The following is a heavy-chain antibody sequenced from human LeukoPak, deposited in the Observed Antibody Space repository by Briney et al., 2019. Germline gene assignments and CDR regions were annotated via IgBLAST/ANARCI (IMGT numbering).Heavy chain of an antibody. D-gene: IGHD3-16*01. CDR3: AGDFDY. V-gene: IGHV3-30*04. J-gene: IGHJ4*02. Sequence: PGRSLRLSCAASGFTFSSYAMHWVRQAPGKGLEWVAVISYDGRNKYYADSVKGRFTISRDISKNTLYLQMISLRTEDTAVYYCAGDFDYWGQGTLVTVSS. CDR2: ISYDGRNK. CDR1: GFTFSSYA.